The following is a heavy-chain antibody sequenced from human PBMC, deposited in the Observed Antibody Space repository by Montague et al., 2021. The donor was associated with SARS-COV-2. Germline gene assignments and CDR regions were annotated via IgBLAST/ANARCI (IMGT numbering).Heavy chain of an antibody. Sequence: SLRLSCAASGFTFSSYAMHWVRQAPGKGLEWVAVISYDGSNKYYADSVKGRFTISRDNSKSTLFLRMNSLRAEDTAVYYCAKDIHIVVVTGMDVWGQGTTVTVSS. CDR3: AKDIHIVVVTGMDV. CDR2: ISYDGSNK. V-gene: IGHV3-30*04. D-gene: IGHD2-21*02. J-gene: IGHJ6*02. CDR1: GFTFSSYA.